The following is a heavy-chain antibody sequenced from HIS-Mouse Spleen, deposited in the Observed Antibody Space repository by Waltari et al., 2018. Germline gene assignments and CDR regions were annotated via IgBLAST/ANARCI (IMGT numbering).Heavy chain of an antibody. CDR3: ARWRKQQLVLDY. J-gene: IGHJ4*02. V-gene: IGHV4-4*07. CDR1: GGSISSYY. D-gene: IGHD6-13*01. Sequence: QVQLQESGPGLVKPSETLSLTCTVSGGSISSYYWSWIRQPAGKGLEWIGRIYTSGSTNYNPSLKSRVTMSVDTSKNQFSLKLSRLRSDDTAVYYCARWRKQQLVLDYWGQGTLVTVSS. CDR2: IYTSGST.